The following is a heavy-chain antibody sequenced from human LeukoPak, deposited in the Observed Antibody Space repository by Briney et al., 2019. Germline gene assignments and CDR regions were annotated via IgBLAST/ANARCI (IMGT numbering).Heavy chain of an antibody. Sequence: ASVKVSCKVSGDTLTELSTHWVRQAPGKGLEWMGGFDPEHGEMIYAQKLQGRVTMTEDRSTDTAYMELSSLRSEDTAVYCCATWGPWDLLKYWGQGTLVTVSS. CDR3: ATWGPWDLLKY. J-gene: IGHJ4*02. V-gene: IGHV1-24*01. CDR2: FDPEHGEM. CDR1: GDTLTELS. D-gene: IGHD3-16*01.